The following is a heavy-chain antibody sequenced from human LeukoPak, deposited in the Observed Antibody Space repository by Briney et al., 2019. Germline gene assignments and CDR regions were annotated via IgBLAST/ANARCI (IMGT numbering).Heavy chain of an antibody. CDR2: IYSGGST. Sequence: GGSLRLSCAASGFTFSSYAMSWVRQAPGKGLEWVSVIYSGGSTYYADSVKGRFTISRDNSKNTLYLQMNSLRVVDTAVYYCARDWYSSDWYYFDYWGQGTLVTVSS. J-gene: IGHJ4*02. D-gene: IGHD6-19*01. CDR3: ARDWYSSDWYYFDY. V-gene: IGHV3-66*01. CDR1: GFTFSSYA.